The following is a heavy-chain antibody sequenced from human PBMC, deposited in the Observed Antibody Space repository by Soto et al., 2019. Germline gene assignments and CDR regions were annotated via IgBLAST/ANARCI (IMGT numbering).Heavy chain of an antibody. CDR3: AKSLSAIPGDS. CDR1: GFTFSSYW. V-gene: IGHV3-7*05. Sequence: EVKPVESGGGLVQSGGSLGLSCAASGFTFSSYWMSWIRQGPGKGPEWVANIKQDGSEKYYVDSVKGRFTISRDNAKNSLYLQMTSLRAEDTAVYHCAKSLSAIPGDSWGQGTLVTVSS. J-gene: IGHJ4*02. D-gene: IGHD2-2*01. CDR2: IKQDGSEK.